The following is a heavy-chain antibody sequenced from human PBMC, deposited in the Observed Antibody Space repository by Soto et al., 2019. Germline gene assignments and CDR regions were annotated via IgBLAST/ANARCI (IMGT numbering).Heavy chain of an antibody. CDR3: ASRINWLIDY. CDR1: GFTFSSDS. CDR2: ISSSSSYI. Sequence: EVQLVESGGGLVKPGGSLRLSCAASGFTFSSDSMNWVRQAPGKGLEWVSSISSSSSYIYYADSVKGRFTISRDNAKNSLYLQMNSLRAEDTAVYNCASRINWLIDYWGQGTLVTVSS. D-gene: IGHD1-1*01. V-gene: IGHV3-21*01. J-gene: IGHJ4*02.